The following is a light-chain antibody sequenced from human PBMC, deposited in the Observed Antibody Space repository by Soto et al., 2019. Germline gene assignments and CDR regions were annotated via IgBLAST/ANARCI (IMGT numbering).Light chain of an antibody. CDR3: CSYAGSSTVV. CDR2: EGS. V-gene: IGLV2-23*01. J-gene: IGLJ2*01. CDR1: SSDVGSYNL. Sequence: QSALTQPASVSGSPGQTITISCTGTSSDVGSYNLVSWYQQHPGKAPKLMIYEGSKRPSGVSNRFSGSKSGNTASPTISGLQAEDEADYYCCSYAGSSTVVFGGGTKVTV.